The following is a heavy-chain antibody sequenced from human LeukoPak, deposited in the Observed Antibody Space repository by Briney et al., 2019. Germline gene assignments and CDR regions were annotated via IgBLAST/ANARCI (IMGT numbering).Heavy chain of an antibody. CDR1: GFTFSSYA. CDR2: IRGGGVST. D-gene: IGHD2-2*02. CDR3: ARDVVPAAIGYYFDY. Sequence: GGSLRLSCAASGFTFSSYAMFWVRQTPNKGLEWVSSIRGGGVSTYYADSVKDRFTISRDDSKNTLYLQMNSLRAEDTALYYCARDVVPAAIGYYFDYWGQGTLVTVSS. J-gene: IGHJ4*02. V-gene: IGHV3-23*01.